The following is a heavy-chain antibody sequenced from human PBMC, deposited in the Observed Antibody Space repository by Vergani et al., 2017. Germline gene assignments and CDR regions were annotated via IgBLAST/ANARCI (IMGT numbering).Heavy chain of an antibody. J-gene: IGHJ4*02. Sequence: EVQLVQSGAEVKKPGESLKISCKGSGYNFANYWIGWVRQMPGKGLEWMGIIYPGDSDTKYSPSFQGQVIISADKSISTAYLQWSSLKDSDTAMYYCARWDQLLEFDYWGQGTLVTVSS. V-gene: IGHV5-51*01. CDR2: IYPGDSDT. CDR1: GYNFANYW. D-gene: IGHD2-2*01. CDR3: ARWDQLLEFDY.